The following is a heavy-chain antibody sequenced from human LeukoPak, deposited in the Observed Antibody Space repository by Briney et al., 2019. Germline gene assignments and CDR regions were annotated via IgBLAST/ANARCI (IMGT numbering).Heavy chain of an antibody. D-gene: IGHD6-19*01. CDR3: AHRGWYYYFDY. CDR2: IYWDDDK. V-gene: IGHV2-5*02. Sequence: KVSGPTLARPIQTLTLTCTFSGFSLSTSGVGVGWIRQPPGKALEWLALIYWDDDKLYSSSLKSRLTITKDTSKNQVALTMTNIDPIDTTTYYCAHRGWYYYFDYWGQGTLVTVSS. J-gene: IGHJ4*02. CDR1: GFSLSTSGVG.